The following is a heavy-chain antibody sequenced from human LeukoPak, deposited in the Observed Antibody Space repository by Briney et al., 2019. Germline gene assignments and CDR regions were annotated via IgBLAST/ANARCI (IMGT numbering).Heavy chain of an antibody. Sequence: SETLSVTCTVSGGSFSSYIYPWGWIRQPPGKGLEWIGSISHSGTTYYNPSLKSRVTISIDTSKSQFSLKLNSVTAADTAVYYCAREVGNSYYYYYLAVWGRGTTVSVS. V-gene: IGHV4-39*07. CDR3: AREVGNSYYYYYLAV. CDR1: GGSFSSYIYP. CDR2: ISHSGTT. J-gene: IGHJ6*03. D-gene: IGHD1-14*01.